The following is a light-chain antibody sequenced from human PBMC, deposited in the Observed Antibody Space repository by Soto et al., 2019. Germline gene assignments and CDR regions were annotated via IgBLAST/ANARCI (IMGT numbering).Light chain of an antibody. J-gene: IGLJ3*02. CDR1: SSDVGSYNL. V-gene: IGLV2-23*01. CDR2: EGS. CDR3: CSYAGSGTWV. Sequence: QSALTQTASVSGSPGQSITISCTATSSDVGSYNLVSWCQQHPGKAPKLMIYEGSKRPSGVSNRFSGSKSGNTASLTISGLQAEDEADYYCCSYAGSGTWVFGGGTKVTVL.